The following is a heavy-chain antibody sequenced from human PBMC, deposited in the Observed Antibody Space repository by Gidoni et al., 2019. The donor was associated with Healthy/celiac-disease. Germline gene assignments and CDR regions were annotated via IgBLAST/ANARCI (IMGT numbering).Heavy chain of an antibody. CDR3: ARHLNPRYGSWYFDY. D-gene: IGHD6-13*01. CDR1: GGSISSSSYY. V-gene: IGHV4-39*01. J-gene: IGHJ4*02. CDR2: IYSSGST. Sequence: QLQLQESVPGLVKPSETLSLTCTVSGGSISSSSYYWGWIRQPPGQVLEWIGSIYSSGSTYYNPSLKSRVTISVDTSKNQFSLKLSSVTAADTAVYYCARHLNPRYGSWYFDYWGQGTLVTVSS.